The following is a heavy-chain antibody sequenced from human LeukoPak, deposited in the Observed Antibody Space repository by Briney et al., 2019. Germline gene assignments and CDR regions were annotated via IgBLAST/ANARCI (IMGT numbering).Heavy chain of an antibody. CDR1: GGCFTGYL. Sequence: PSYALSVPCAVCGGCFTGYLWSWIRQPPRKGREGMGEINYSGSTNYKPSLKSRVTISVDTSKNQVSLKMTSVTAADTAVYSCARGKNKPTWDYYYMDVWGKGTTVTVSS. J-gene: IGHJ6*03. CDR3: ARGKNKPTWDYYYMDV. D-gene: IGHD1/OR15-1a*01. CDR2: INYSGST. V-gene: IGHV4-34*01.